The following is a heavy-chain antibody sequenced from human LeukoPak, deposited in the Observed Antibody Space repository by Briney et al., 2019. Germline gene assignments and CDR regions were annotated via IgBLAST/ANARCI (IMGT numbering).Heavy chain of an antibody. CDR2: ISYDGSNK. Sequence: GGSLRLSCAASGFTFSSYAMHWVRQAPGKGLEWVAVISYDGSNKYYADSVKGRFTISRDNSKNTLYLQMNSLRAEDTAMYYCARGGRDGYFGQGTLVTVSS. CDR1: GFTFSSYA. J-gene: IGHJ4*02. D-gene: IGHD5-24*01. V-gene: IGHV3-30-3*01. CDR3: ARGGRDGY.